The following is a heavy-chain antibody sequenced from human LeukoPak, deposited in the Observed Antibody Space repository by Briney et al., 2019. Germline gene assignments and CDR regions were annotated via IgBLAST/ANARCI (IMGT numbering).Heavy chain of an antibody. V-gene: IGHV1-2*02. D-gene: IGHD3-22*01. CDR1: GYTFTGYY. CDR3: ARVTGYYYDSSGYPNDWYFDL. Sequence: ASVKVSCKASGYTFTGYYMHWVRQAPGQGLEWMGWINPNSGGTNYVQKFQGRVTMTRDTSISTAYMELSRLRSDDTAVYFCARVTGYYYDSSGYPNDWYFDLWGRGTLVTVSS. J-gene: IGHJ2*01. CDR2: INPNSGGT.